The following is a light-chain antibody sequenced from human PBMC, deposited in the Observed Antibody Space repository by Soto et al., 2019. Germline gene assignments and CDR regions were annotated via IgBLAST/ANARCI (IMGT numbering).Light chain of an antibody. V-gene: IGKV3-11*01. CDR2: DAS. Sequence: EIVLTQSPATLSLSPGERATLSCRASQSVSSYLAWYQQKPGQAPRLLIYDASNRATGIPARFSGSGSETDFTLTISSLEPEDFAVYYCQHRSNWPRTFGQGTKVEIK. CDR3: QHRSNWPRT. CDR1: QSVSSY. J-gene: IGKJ1*01.